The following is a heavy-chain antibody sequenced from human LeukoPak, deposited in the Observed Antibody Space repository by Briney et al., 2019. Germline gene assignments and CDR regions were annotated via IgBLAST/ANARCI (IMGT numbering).Heavy chain of an antibody. CDR2: IKQDGSEK. CDR3: ARDRAGGYEDY. CDR1: GFTFSSYW. D-gene: IGHD3-16*01. Sequence: PGGSVRLSCAASGFTFSSYWMSWVRQAPGKGLEWVANIKQDGSEKYYVGSVKGRFTISRDNAKNSLYLQMNSLRAEDTAVYYCARDRAGGYEDYWGQGTLVTVSS. J-gene: IGHJ4*02. V-gene: IGHV3-7*01.